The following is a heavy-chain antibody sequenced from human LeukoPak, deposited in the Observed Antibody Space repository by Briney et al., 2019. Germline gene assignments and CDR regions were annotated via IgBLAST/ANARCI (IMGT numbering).Heavy chain of an antibody. CDR2: MHYDGTNK. D-gene: IGHD6-19*01. V-gene: IGHV3-30*02. Sequence: GGSLRLSCAASGFTFSSYDMHWVRQAPGKGLEWVAFMHYDGTNKYYADSVKGRFTISRDNSKNTLYLQMNSLRAEDTAVYYCARFPSGWPDDAFDIWGQGTMVTVSS. J-gene: IGHJ3*02. CDR3: ARFPSGWPDDAFDI. CDR1: GFTFSSYD.